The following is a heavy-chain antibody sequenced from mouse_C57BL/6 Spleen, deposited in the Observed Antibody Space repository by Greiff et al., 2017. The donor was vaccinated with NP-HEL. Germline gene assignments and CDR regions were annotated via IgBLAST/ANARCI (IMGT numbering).Heavy chain of an antibody. V-gene: IGHV14-4*01. CDR1: GFNIKDDY. Sequence: EVQLQQSGAELVRPGASVKLSCTASGFNIKDDYMHWVKQRPEQGLEWIGWIDPENGDTEYASKFQGKATITADTSSNTAYLQLSSLTSEDTAVYYGTTRLDSSGPWFAYWGQRTLVTVSA. D-gene: IGHD3-2*02. CDR3: TTRLDSSGPWFAY. J-gene: IGHJ3*01. CDR2: IDPENGDT.